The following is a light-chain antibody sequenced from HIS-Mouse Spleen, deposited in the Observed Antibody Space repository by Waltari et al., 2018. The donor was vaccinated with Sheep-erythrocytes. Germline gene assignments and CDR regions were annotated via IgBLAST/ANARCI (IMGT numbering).Light chain of an antibody. CDR3: QAWDSSIVV. J-gene: IGLJ2*01. Sequence: SSELTQPPSVSVSPGQTASITCSGDTLGDKYACWYQQKPGQSPVLVIYQDTKRPSGIHERFSGSNSGNTATLTISGTQAMDEADYYCQAWDSSIVVFGGGTKLTVL. CDR1: TLGDKY. V-gene: IGLV3-1*01. CDR2: QDT.